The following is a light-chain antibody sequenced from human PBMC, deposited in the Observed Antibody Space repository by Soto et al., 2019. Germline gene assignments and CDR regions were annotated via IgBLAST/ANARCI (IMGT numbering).Light chain of an antibody. V-gene: IGKV3-15*01. Sequence: EIVLTQSTATLSLSPGERATLSCRASQSISNNLAWYQQKPGQAPRLVIYSPFTRATGIPARFSGSGSGTEFTLTISSLQSEDFAVYYCQQYNKWPPWTFGQGTKVDIK. CDR3: QQYNKWPPWT. CDR2: SPF. J-gene: IGKJ1*01. CDR1: QSISNN.